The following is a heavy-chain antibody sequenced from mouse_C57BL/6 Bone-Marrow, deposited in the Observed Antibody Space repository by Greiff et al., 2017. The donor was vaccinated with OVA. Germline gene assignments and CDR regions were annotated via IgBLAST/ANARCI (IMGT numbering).Heavy chain of an antibody. J-gene: IGHJ1*03. V-gene: IGHV5-4*01. CDR2: ISDGGSYT. Sequence: EVQGVESGGGLVKPGGSLKLSCAASGFTFSSYAMSWVRQTPEKRLEWVATISDGGSYTYYPDNVKGRFTISRDNAKNNLYLQMSHLKSEDTAMYYCARVYGSRRYFDVWGTGTTVTVSS. CDR1: GFTFSSYA. CDR3: ARVYGSRRYFDV. D-gene: IGHD1-1*01.